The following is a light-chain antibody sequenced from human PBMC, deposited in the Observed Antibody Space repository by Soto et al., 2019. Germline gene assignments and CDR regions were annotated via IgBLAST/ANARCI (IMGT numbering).Light chain of an antibody. CDR3: QSYDSSLSGVV. CDR1: SSNIGADYD. Sequence: QSVLTQPPSVSGAPGQRVTISCTGRSSNIGADYDVHWYQQLPGTAPKLLIYGNSNRPSGVPDRFSGSNSGTSASLAITGLQAEDEADYYCQSYDSSLSGVVFGGGTKLTVL. CDR2: GNS. V-gene: IGLV1-40*01. J-gene: IGLJ2*01.